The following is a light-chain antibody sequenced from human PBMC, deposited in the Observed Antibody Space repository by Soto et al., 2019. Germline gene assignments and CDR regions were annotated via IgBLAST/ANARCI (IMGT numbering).Light chain of an antibody. CDR1: QTVTNY. Sequence: TQSQAHKSLSPGGRSTLACRASQTVTNYLAWYQQKAGQAPRLLIFDASTRASGIPPRFSGSGSGTEFTLTINSLQSEDFAVYYCQQYNDWPRTFGQGTKVDIK. J-gene: IGKJ1*01. CDR3: QQYNDWPRT. CDR2: DAS. V-gene: IGKV3D-15*01.